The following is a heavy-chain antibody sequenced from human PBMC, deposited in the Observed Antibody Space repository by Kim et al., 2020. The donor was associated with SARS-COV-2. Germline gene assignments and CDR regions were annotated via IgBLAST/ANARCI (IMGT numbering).Heavy chain of an antibody. CDR1: GYTFTSYG. CDR2: ISAYNGNT. Sequence: ASVKVSCKASGYTFTSYGISWVRQAPGQGLEWMGWISAYNGNTNYAQKLQGRVTMTTDTSTSTAYMELRSLRSDDTAVYYCARYTLQQLVDPDFDYWGQGTLVTVSS. V-gene: IGHV1-18*01. CDR3: ARYTLQQLVDPDFDY. D-gene: IGHD6-13*01. J-gene: IGHJ4*02.